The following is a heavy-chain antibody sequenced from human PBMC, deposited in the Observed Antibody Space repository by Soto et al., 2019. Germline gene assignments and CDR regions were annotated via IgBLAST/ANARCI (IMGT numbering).Heavy chain of an antibody. CDR1: GFTFSSYW. J-gene: IGHJ4*02. CDR2: INSDGSTT. V-gene: IGHV3-74*01. Sequence: PGGSLRLSCAASGFTFSSYWMHWVRQAPGKGLVWVSRINSDGSTTTYADSVKGRFTISRDNAKNTLYLQMNSLRAEATAVYYCARARYCSRTSCPSDYWGQGTLVTVSS. D-gene: IGHD2-2*01. CDR3: ARARYCSRTSCPSDY.